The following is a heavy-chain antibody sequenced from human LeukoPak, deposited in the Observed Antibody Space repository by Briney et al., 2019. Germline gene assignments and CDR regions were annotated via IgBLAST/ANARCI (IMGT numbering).Heavy chain of an antibody. V-gene: IGHV3-23*01. CDR3: AKPAIFGVVIIPVDYFDY. Sequence: GGSLRLSCAASGFTFSSYAMSWVRQAPGKGLEWVSAISGSGGSTYYADSVKGRFTISRDNSKNTLYLQMNSLRAEDTAVYYCAKPAIFGVVIIPVDYFDYWGQGTLVTVSS. CDR1: GFTFSSYA. D-gene: IGHD3-3*01. J-gene: IGHJ4*02. CDR2: ISGSGGST.